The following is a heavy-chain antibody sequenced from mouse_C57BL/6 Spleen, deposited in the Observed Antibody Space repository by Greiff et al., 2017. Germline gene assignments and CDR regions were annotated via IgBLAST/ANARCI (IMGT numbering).Heavy chain of an antibody. D-gene: IGHD1-1*01. V-gene: IGHV1-15*01. CDR1: GYTFTDYE. CDR2: IDPETGGT. CDR3: TTYYGSSYGYFDV. J-gene: IGHJ1*03. Sequence: QVQLQQSGAELVRPGASVTLSCKASGYTFTDYEMHWVKQTPVHGLEWIGAIDPETGGTAYNQKFKGKAIRTADKSSSTAYMELRSLTSEDSAVYYCTTYYGSSYGYFDVWGTGTTVTVSS.